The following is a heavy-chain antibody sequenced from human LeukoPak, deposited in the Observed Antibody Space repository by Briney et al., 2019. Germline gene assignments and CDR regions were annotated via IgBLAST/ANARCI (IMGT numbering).Heavy chain of an antibody. J-gene: IGHJ4*02. CDR2: ISAYNGNT. CDR1: GYTFTSYG. Sequence: ASVKVSCKASGYTFTSYGISWVRQAPGQGLEWMGWISAYNGNTNYAQKLQGRVTMTTDTSTSTAYMELRSLRSDDTAVYYCARGVALYSSSWSFNYYFDYWGQGTLVTVSS. CDR3: ARGVALYSSSWSFNYYFDY. D-gene: IGHD6-13*01. V-gene: IGHV1-18*01.